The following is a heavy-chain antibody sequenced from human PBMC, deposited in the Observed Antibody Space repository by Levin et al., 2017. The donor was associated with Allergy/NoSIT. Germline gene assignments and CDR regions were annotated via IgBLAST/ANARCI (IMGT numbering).Heavy chain of an antibody. Sequence: GASVKVSCAASGFTFRTYDMAWVRQAPGKGLEWVASVSRSGDNTYYTDSVKGRFTISRDNSNYMVYLQMNSLRAEDTAVYFCANDPYSRRFDHWGQGTLVTVSS. J-gene: IGHJ4*02. V-gene: IGHV3-23*01. CDR2: VSRSGDNT. CDR1: GFTFRTYD. D-gene: IGHD2-21*01. CDR3: ANDPYSRRFDH.